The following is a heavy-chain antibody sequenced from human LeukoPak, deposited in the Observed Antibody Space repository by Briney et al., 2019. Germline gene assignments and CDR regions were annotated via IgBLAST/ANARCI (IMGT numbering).Heavy chain of an antibody. V-gene: IGHV1-18*01. CDR2: ISAYNGNT. CDR1: GYTFTSYG. CDR3: ARVGYYDFWSGYYPFDY. D-gene: IGHD3-3*01. J-gene: IGHJ4*02. Sequence: ASVKVSCKASGYTFTSYGISWVRQAPGQGLEWMGWISAYNGNTNYAQKLQGRVTMTRNTSISTAYMELSSLRSEDTAVYYCARVGYYDFWSGYYPFDYWGQGTLVTVSS.